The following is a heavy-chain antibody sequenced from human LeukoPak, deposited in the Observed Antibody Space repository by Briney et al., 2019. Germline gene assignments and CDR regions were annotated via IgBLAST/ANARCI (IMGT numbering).Heavy chain of an antibody. D-gene: IGHD3-10*01. V-gene: IGHV4-34*01. CDR2: INHSGST. Sequence: SETLSLTCAVYGGSFSGYYWSWIRQPPGKGLEWIGEINHSGSTNYNPSLKSRVTISVDTSKSQFSLKLSSVTAADTAVYYCARGGVYYYGSGSHNWFDPWGQGTLVTVSS. J-gene: IGHJ5*02. CDR3: ARGGVYYYGSGSHNWFDP. CDR1: GGSFSGYY.